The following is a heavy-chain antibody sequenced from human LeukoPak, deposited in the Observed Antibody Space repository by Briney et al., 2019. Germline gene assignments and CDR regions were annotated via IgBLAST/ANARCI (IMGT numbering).Heavy chain of an antibody. D-gene: IGHD3-16*02. J-gene: IGHJ4*02. CDR2: ISGSGGGT. V-gene: IGHV3-23*01. CDR3: ARANYAYVWGTYRYTHIDY. CDR1: GFTFNNYA. Sequence: GGSLRLSCAASGFTFNNYAMNWVRQAPGKGLEWVSGISGSGGGTYFADSVKGRFTISRDNSKNTLYLQMNSLRAEDTAVFYCARANYAYVWGTYRYTHIDYWGQGTLVTVSS.